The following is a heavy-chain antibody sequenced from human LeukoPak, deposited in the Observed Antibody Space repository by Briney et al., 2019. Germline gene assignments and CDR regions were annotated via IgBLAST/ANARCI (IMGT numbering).Heavy chain of an antibody. CDR2: IIPILGIA. Sequence: SVKVSCKASGGTFSSYAISWVRQAPGQGLEWTGRIIPILGIANYAQKFQGRVTITADKSTSTAYMELSSLRSEDTAVYYCARTTQLLLDIWGQGTMVTVSS. D-gene: IGHD2-21*01. V-gene: IGHV1-69*04. CDR1: GGTFSSYA. CDR3: ARTTQLLLDI. J-gene: IGHJ3*02.